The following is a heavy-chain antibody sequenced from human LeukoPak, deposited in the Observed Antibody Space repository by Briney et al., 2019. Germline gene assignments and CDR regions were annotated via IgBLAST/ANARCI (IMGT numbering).Heavy chain of an antibody. D-gene: IGHD1-26*01. CDR2: IYPGDSDT. Sequence: GESLKISCKGSGYSFTSYWIGWVRQMPGKGLEWMGIIYPGDSDTRYSSSFQGQVTISADKSISTAYLQWSSLKSSDTAMYYCARLQWELLSYYYMDVWGKGTTVTVSS. CDR3: ARLQWELLSYYYMDV. CDR1: GYSFTSYW. V-gene: IGHV5-51*01. J-gene: IGHJ6*03.